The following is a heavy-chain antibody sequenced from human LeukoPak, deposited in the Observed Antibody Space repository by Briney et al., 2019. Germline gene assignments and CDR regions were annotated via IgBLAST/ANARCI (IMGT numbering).Heavy chain of an antibody. Sequence: PGGSLRLSCAASGFTFSSCAMSWVRQAPRKGREWVSAISGSGGSTYYADSVKGRFTISRDNSKNTLYLQLNSLRAEDTAGYYCAKLKLGERKFDRGGQGTLVTVSA. CDR3: AKLKLGERKFDR. J-gene: IGHJ5*02. D-gene: IGHD3-16*01. CDR1: GFTFSSCA. V-gene: IGHV3-23*01. CDR2: ISGSGGST.